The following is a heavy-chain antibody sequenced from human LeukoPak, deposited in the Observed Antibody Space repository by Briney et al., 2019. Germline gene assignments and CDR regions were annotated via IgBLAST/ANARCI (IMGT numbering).Heavy chain of an antibody. V-gene: IGHV1-46*01. CDR3: ARHCSSTSCAPVGANWFDP. J-gene: IGHJ5*02. CDR1: GYTFTGYY. Sequence: ASVKVSCKASGYTFTGYYMHWVRQAPGQGLEWMGIINPSGGSTSYAQKFQGRITMTRDTSTSTVYMELSSLRSEDTAVYYCARHCSSTSCAPVGANWFDPWGQGTLVTVSS. D-gene: IGHD2-2*01. CDR2: INPSGGST.